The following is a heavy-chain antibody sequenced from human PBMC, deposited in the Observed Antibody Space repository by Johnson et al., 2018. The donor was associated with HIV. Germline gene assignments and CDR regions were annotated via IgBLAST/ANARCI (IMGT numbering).Heavy chain of an antibody. CDR1: GFTFSSYA. J-gene: IGHJ3*02. V-gene: IGHV3-30-3*01. D-gene: IGHD1-26*01. Sequence: VQLVESGGGVVQPGRSLRLSCAASGFTFSSYAMHWVRQAPGKGLEWVALISYDGSNKYYADSVKGRFTISRDNSKNTLYLQMKSLRVEDTAVYYCAKESKWESRTPHDFDMWGQGTMVTVSS. CDR3: AKESKWESRTPHDFDM. CDR2: ISYDGSNK.